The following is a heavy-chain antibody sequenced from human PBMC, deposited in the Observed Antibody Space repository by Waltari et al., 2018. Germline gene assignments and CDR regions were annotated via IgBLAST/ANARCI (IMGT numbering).Heavy chain of an antibody. D-gene: IGHD4-17*01. J-gene: IGHJ4*02. Sequence: EVELLESGGTLVQPGGSLRVSCAASGVIFRSNAFSWVRQAPGKGLEWVSSITGSGENTYYAESVKGRFTISRDNSMNTVFLQMDSLRVDDTAIYYCARDPLNDYGGWDDYWGQGTLVTVSS. V-gene: IGHV3-23*01. CDR3: ARDPLNDYGGWDDY. CDR1: GVIFRSNA. CDR2: ITGSGENT.